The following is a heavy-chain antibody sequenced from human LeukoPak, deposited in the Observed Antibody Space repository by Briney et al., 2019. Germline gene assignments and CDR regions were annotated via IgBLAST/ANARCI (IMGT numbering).Heavy chain of an antibody. CDR3: ARDRDTAMEYYFDY. CDR2: INPSGGST. V-gene: IGHV1-46*01. J-gene: IGHJ4*02. D-gene: IGHD5-18*01. CDR1: GYTFTSYY. Sequence: AASVKVSCKASGYTFTSYYMHWVRQAPGEGLEWMGIINPSGGSTSYAQKFQGRVTMTRDTSISTAYMELSRLRSDDTAVYYCARDRDTAMEYYFDYWGQGTLVTVSS.